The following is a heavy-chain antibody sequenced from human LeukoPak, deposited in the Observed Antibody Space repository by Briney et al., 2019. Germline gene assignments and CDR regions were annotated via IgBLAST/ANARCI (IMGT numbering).Heavy chain of an antibody. CDR1: GFTFSSYA. CDR2: ISGSGGST. D-gene: IGHD6-13*01. V-gene: IGHV3-23*01. CDR3: ARDPPGIAASGTYY. Sequence: GGSLRLSCAASGFTFSSYAMSWVRQAPGKGLEWVSAISGSGGSTYYADSVKGRFTISRDSSKNTLFLQMNSLRVEDTAVYYCARDPPGIAASGTYYWGQGTLVTVSS. J-gene: IGHJ4*02.